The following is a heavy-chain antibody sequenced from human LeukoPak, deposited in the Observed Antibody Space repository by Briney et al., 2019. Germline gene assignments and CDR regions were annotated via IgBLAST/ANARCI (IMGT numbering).Heavy chain of an antibody. CDR1: GGSFSSYA. J-gene: IGHJ6*03. CDR3: ARVQEVVVATLLYYYMDV. Sequence: SVKVSCKASGGSFSSYAISWVRQAPGQGLEWMGGIIPIFGTANYAQKFQGRVTITADESTSTAYMELSSLRSEDTAVYYCARVQEVVVATLLYYYMDVWGKGTTVTVSS. V-gene: IGHV1-69*13. CDR2: IIPIFGTA. D-gene: IGHD2-15*01.